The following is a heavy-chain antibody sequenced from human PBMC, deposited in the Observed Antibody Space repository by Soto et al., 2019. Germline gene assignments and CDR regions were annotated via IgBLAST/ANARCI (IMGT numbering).Heavy chain of an antibody. CDR3: ARGVHNACLPGPGAGSYYYCYLDV. Sequence: PSETLSLTCTVSGGSISSYYWSWIRQPPGKGLERIGYIYYSGSTNYNPSLKSRVTISVDTSKNQFSLKLSSVTAADPAVYYCARGVHNACLPGPGAGSYYYCYLDVWGKVTMVTVAS. V-gene: IGHV4-59*01. J-gene: IGHJ6*03. D-gene: IGHD2-8*02. CDR2: IYYSGST. CDR1: GGSISSYY.